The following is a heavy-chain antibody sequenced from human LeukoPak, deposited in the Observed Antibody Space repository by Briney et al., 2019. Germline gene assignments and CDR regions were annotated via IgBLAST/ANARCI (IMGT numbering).Heavy chain of an antibody. CDR3: AKDYRLVSGSLDY. J-gene: IGHJ4*02. D-gene: IGHD3-10*01. Sequence: HPGGSLRLSCAASGFTFDDYTMHWVRQAPGKGLEWVSLISWDGGSTYYADSVKGRFTTSRDNSKNSLYLQMNSLRTEDTALYYCAKDYRLVSGSLDYWGQGTLVTVSS. V-gene: IGHV3-43*01. CDR2: ISWDGGST. CDR1: GFTFDDYT.